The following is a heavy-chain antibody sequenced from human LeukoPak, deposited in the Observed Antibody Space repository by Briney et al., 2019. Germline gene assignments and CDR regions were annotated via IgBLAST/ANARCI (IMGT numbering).Heavy chain of an antibody. CDR2: MQSDGSNK. J-gene: IGHJ3*01. Sequence: GGFLRLSCAASGFTFSTYDMHWVRQAPGKGLEWVAFMQSDGSNKQCTDSVKGRFTISRDNSKNTLYLQMNSLRAEDTAVYYCAKWPLNWGQGTMVTVSS. CDR1: GFTFSTYD. CDR3: AKWPLN. V-gene: IGHV3-30*02.